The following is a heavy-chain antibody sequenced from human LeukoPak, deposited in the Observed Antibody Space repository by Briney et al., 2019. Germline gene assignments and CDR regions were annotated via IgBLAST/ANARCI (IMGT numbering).Heavy chain of an antibody. V-gene: IGHV3-23*01. J-gene: IGHJ4*02. CDR2: ISGSGGST. CDR1: GFTFSSYA. CDR3: AKEGTVTTMRVRHTYFDY. Sequence: GGSLRLSCAAPGFTFSSYAMSWVRQAPGKGLEWVSAISGSGGSTYYADSVKGRFTISRDNSKNTPYLQMNSLRAEDTAVYYCAKEGTVTTMRVRHTYFDYWGQGTLVTVSS. D-gene: IGHD4-17*01.